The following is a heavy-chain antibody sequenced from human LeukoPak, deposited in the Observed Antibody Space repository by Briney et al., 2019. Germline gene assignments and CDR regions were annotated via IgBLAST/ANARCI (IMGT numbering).Heavy chain of an antibody. CDR2: TYYRSKWSS. J-gene: IGHJ4*02. CDR1: GDSVSSNSAA. D-gene: IGHD6-13*01. V-gene: IGHV6-1*01. CDR3: ARGRSWPLDY. Sequence: SQTLSLTRAISGDSVSSNSAAWSWLRQSPSRGLEWLGRTYYRSKWSSDYAVSMESRIIINSDTSKNQFSLQLNSVTPEDTAVYYYARGRSWPLDYWGQGTLVTVSS.